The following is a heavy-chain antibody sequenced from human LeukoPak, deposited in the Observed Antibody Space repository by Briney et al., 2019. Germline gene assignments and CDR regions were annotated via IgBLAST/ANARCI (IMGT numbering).Heavy chain of an antibody. CDR3: AKERDSGWYYYFDY. D-gene: IGHD6-19*01. J-gene: IGHJ4*02. CDR1: GFTFDDYA. CDR2: ISWDGGST. Sequence: GGSLRLSCAASGFTFDDYAMHWVRQAPGRGLEWVSLISWDGGSTYYADSVKGRFTISRDNSKNSLYLQMNSLRAEDTALYYCAKERDSGWYYYFDYWGQGTLVAVSS. V-gene: IGHV3-43D*03.